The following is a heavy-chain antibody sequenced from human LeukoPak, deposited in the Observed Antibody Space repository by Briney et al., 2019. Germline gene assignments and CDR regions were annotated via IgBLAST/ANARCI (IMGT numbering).Heavy chain of an antibody. CDR1: GYTFTSYD. V-gene: IGHV1-8*02. D-gene: IGHD7-27*01. CDR3: ARGVEWGELGPERTQYYYYMDV. J-gene: IGHJ6*03. Sequence: ASVKVSCKASGYTFTSYDINWVRQATGQGLEWMGWMNPNSGNTGYAQKLQGRVTMTTDTSTSTAYMELRSLRSDDTAVYYCARGVEWGELGPERTQYYYYMDVWAKGPRSPSP. CDR2: MNPNSGNT.